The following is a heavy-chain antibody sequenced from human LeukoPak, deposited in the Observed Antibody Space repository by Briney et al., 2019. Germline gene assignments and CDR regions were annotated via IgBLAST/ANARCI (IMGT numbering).Heavy chain of an antibody. Sequence: GASVKVSCKTSGYSFTDYYMHWVRQAPGQGLEWMGWINPNSGGTSAAQKFQGRVTMTRDTSITTVYMEVSWLTSDDTAIYYCARADRLHGGPYLIGPRGQGTLVTVSS. CDR1: GYSFTDYY. CDR3: ARADRLHGGPYLIGP. D-gene: IGHD2-21*01. CDR2: INPNSGGT. J-gene: IGHJ4*02. V-gene: IGHV1-2*02.